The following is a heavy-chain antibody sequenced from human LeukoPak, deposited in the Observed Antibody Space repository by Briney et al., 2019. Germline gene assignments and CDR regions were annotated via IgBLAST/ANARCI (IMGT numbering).Heavy chain of an antibody. D-gene: IGHD4-17*01. CDR1: GFTFSSYW. Sequence: GGSLRLSCAASGFTFSSYWMSWVRQAPGKGLEWVANIKQDGSEKYYVDSVKGRFTISRDNAKNSLYLQMNSLRAEDTAVYYCARSPYGDYDPPGDYWGQGTLVTVSS. CDR3: ARSPYGDYDPPGDY. J-gene: IGHJ4*02. CDR2: IKQDGSEK. V-gene: IGHV3-7*01.